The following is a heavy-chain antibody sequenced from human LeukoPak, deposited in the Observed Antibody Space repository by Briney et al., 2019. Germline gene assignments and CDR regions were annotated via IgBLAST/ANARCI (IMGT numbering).Heavy chain of an antibody. CDR3: ARKLRLGGNWFDP. CDR2: IIPISGAT. CDR1: GGTFTSYA. J-gene: IGHJ5*02. D-gene: IGHD1-26*01. Sequence: SVTVSCKTSGGTFTSYAITWVRQAPGQGLEWMGKIIPISGATNYAQKFQGRVTFTADESTSTAYMELSSLRSEDTALYYCARKLRLGGNWFDPWGQGTLVTVSS. V-gene: IGHV1-69*13.